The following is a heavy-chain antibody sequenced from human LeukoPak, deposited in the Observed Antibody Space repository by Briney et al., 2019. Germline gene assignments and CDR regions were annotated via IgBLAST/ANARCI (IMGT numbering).Heavy chain of an antibody. CDR2: IYYSGST. V-gene: IGHV4-59*08. CDR3: ARYCSSSDCYSMKGFGV. J-gene: IGHJ3*01. CDR1: GGSISNHH. Sequence: PSETLSLTCTVSGGSISNHHWSWIRQPPGKGLEWIGYIYYSGSTSYNPSLKSRVTISVDTSNTQFSLKLTSVTAADTAVYYCARYCSSSDCYSMKGFGVWGQGTMVTVSS. D-gene: IGHD2-15*01.